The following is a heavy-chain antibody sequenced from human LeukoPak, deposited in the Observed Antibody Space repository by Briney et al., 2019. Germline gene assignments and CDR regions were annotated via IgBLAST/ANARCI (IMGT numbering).Heavy chain of an antibody. CDR1: GYTFTGYY. CDR3: ARPPLGYCSSTSCLAFDP. V-gene: IGHV1-2*02. Sequence: GASVKVSCKASGYTFTGYYMHWVRQAPGQGLEWMGWINPNSGGTNYAQKFQGRVTMTRDTSISTAYMELSRLRSDDTAAYYCARPPLGYCSSTSCLAFDPWGQGTLVTVSS. CDR2: INPNSGGT. J-gene: IGHJ5*02. D-gene: IGHD2-2*01.